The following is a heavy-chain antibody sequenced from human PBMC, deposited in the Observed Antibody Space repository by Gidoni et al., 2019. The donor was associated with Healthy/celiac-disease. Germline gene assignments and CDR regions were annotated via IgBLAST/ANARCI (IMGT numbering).Heavy chain of an antibody. Sequence: EVQLVESGGGLVQPGGSLRLSCAASGFTFSSYSMNWVRQAPGKGLEWVSYISSSSSTIYYANSVKGRFTISRDNAKNSLYLQMNSLRDEDTAVYYCASIKNGLVRSFDIWGQGTMVTVSS. D-gene: IGHD6-19*01. CDR3: ASIKNGLVRSFDI. V-gene: IGHV3-48*02. CDR1: GFTFSSYS. J-gene: IGHJ3*02. CDR2: ISSSSSTI.